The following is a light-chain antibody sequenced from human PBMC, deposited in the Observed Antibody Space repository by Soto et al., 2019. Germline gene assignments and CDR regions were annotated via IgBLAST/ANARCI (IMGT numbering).Light chain of an antibody. J-gene: IGKJ1*01. CDR2: AAS. V-gene: IGKV1-9*01. CDR3: QQLNSYPRT. CDR1: QGISSY. Sequence: DIPLTQSPSFLSASVGDRVTITCRDSQGISSYLAWYQQKPGKAPKLLIYAASILQSGVPSRFSGSGSGTEFTLRISSLQPEDFATYYCQQLNSYPRTFGQGTKVEIK.